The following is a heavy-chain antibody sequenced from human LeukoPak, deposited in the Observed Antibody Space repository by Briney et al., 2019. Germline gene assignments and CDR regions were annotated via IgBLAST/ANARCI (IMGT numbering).Heavy chain of an antibody. CDR2: IKEDGSEK. J-gene: IGHJ4*02. V-gene: IGHV3-7*01. CDR1: GFTFSRYW. CDR3: ARDRGWRLLDY. D-gene: IGHD6-25*01. Sequence: GGSLRLSCAASGFTFSRYWMSWVRQTPGKGLEWVANIKEDGSEKYYVDSVKGRFTISRDNADNSLYLQMNSLRVEDTAVYYCARDRGWRLLDYWGQGTLVTVSS.